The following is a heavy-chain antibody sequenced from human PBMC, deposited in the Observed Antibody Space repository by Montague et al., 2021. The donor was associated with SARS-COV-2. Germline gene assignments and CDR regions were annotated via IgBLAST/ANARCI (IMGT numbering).Heavy chain of an antibody. CDR2: ISYVGSNQ. V-gene: IGHV3-30*04. J-gene: IGHJ4*02. D-gene: IGHD3-9*01. Sequence: SLRLSCAASKFSFSSYALHWVRQAPGKGLEWVAVISYVGSNQYYADSVKGRFTISRDNSKNTLYLQMSSLRAEDTAVYYCARPSHYDILTGNGGLEYWGQGTLVTVSS. CDR3: ARPSHYDILTGNGGLEY. CDR1: KFSFSSYA.